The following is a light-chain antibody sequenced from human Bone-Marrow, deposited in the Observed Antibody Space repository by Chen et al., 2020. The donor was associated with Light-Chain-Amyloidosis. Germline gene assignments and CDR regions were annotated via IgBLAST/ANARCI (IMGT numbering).Light chain of an antibody. Sequence: SYVLTQPSSVSVAPGQTATIACGGNNIGSTSVHWYQQTPGQAPLLVVYDDSDRPSGIRARLSGSNSGNTATLTLSRVEGGDEADYYCQVWDRSSDRPVFGGGTKLTVL. V-gene: IGLV3-21*02. CDR1: NIGSTS. CDR3: QVWDRSSDRPV. CDR2: DDS. J-gene: IGLJ3*02.